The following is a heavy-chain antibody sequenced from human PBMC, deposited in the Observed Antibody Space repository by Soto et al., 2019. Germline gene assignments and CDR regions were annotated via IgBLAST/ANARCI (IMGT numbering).Heavy chain of an antibody. V-gene: IGHV3-53*02. D-gene: IGHD6-19*01. CDR1: GFTVSSNY. CDR2: IYSGGST. CDR3: ARDHSSGWSHHHYYYGMDV. Sequence: EVQLVETGGGLIQPGGSLRLSCAASGFTVSSNYMSWVRQAPGKGLEGVSVIYSGGSTYYADSVKGRFTISRDNPKNTLYLQMNSLRAEDTAVYYCARDHSSGWSHHHYYYGMDVWGQGTTVTVSS. J-gene: IGHJ6*02.